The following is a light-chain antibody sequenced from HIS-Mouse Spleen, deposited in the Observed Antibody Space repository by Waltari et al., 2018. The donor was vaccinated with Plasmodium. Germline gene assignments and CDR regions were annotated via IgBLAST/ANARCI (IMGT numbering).Light chain of an antibody. CDR1: KLGDKY. CDR3: QAWDSSTVV. J-gene: IGLJ2*01. CDR2: QDS. Sequence: SYELTQPPSVSVSPGQTASITCSGDKLGDKYACWYQQKPGQSPVLVILQDSKRPSGIPERFSGSNPGNTATLTISGTQAMDEADDYCQAWDSSTVVFGGGTKLTVL. V-gene: IGLV3-1*01.